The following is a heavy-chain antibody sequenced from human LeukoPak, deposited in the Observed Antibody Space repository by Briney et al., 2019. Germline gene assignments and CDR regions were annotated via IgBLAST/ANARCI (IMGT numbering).Heavy chain of an antibody. V-gene: IGHV1-2*02. CDR2: INPYRGST. D-gene: IGHD1-14*01. CDR1: GYSFTGYY. J-gene: IGHJ4*02. CDR3: ARYPPDDF. Sequence: GASVKVSCKASGYSFTGYYLHWVRQAPGQGLEWMGWINPYRGSTTYAQQFQGRVTMTRDTANTTVYMELNRLTSDDTAAYYCARYPPDDFWGQGTLVTVS.